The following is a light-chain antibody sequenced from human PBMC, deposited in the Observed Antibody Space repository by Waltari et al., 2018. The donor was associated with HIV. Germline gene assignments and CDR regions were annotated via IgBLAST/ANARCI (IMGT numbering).Light chain of an antibody. CDR1: QSVDSHY. Sequence: EVVLTQSPGTLSLSPGERATLSCRPSQSVDSHYLAWYQQNPGQAPRLLIYGASNRSIGIPDRFSGSASGTDFTLTISRLEPEDFAVYYCQQYAFSPVTFGQGTKVGIK. J-gene: IGKJ1*01. V-gene: IGKV3-20*01. CDR2: GAS. CDR3: QQYAFSPVT.